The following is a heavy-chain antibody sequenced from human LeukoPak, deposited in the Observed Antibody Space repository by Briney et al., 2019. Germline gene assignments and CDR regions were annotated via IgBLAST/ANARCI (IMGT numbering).Heavy chain of an antibody. CDR2: ISYDGSNK. J-gene: IGHJ4*02. CDR1: GFTFSSYA. CDR3: ASPRSGYYTQPFDY. V-gene: IGHV3-30-3*01. Sequence: GGSLRLSCAASGFTFSSYAMHWVRQAPGKGLEWVAVISYDGSNKYYADSVKGRFTISRDNSKNTLYLQMNSLRAEDTAVYYCASPRSGYYTQPFDYWGQGTLVTASS. D-gene: IGHD3-3*01.